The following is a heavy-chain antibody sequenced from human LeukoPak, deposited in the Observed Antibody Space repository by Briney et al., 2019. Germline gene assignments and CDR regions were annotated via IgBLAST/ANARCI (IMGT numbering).Heavy chain of an antibody. CDR1: GFTFSSYS. J-gene: IGHJ6*04. CDR3: ARDTGRSGGSCYGAVFRLYYYYGMDV. Sequence: GGSLRLSCAASGFTFSSYSMNWVRQAPGKGLEWVSSISSSSSYIYYADSVKGRFTISRDNAKNSLYLQMNSLRAEDTAVYYCARDTGRSGGSCYGAVFRLYYYYGMDVWGKGTTVTVSS. V-gene: IGHV3-21*01. D-gene: IGHD2-15*01. CDR2: ISSSSSYI.